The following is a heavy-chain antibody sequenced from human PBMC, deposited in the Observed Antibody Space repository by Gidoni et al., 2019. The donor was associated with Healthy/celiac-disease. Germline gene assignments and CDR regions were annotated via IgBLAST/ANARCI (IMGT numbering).Heavy chain of an antibody. D-gene: IGHD6-13*01. Sequence: QVQLQESGPGLVQPSQTLSLTCTVSGGSISSGSYYWSWIRQPAGKGLEWIGRIYTSGSTNYNPSLKSRVTISVDTSKNQFSLKLSSVTAADTAVYYCARDRQLVRGFDIWGQGTMVTVSS. V-gene: IGHV4-61*02. J-gene: IGHJ3*02. CDR1: GGSISSGSYY. CDR3: ARDRQLVRGFDI. CDR2: IYTSGST.